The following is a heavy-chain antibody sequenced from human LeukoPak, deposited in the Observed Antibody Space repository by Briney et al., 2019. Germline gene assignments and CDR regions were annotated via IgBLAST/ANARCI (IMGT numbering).Heavy chain of an antibody. CDR3: TRESGSYHGNDY. Sequence: ASVKVSCKASGYTFTGYYMHWVRQAPGQGLEWMGRINPNNGGTNYAQKFQGRVTMTGDTSISTAYMELSSLRSDDTAVYYCTRESGSYHGNDYWGQGTLVTISS. V-gene: IGHV1-2*06. D-gene: IGHD1-26*01. J-gene: IGHJ4*02. CDR2: INPNNGGT. CDR1: GYTFTGYY.